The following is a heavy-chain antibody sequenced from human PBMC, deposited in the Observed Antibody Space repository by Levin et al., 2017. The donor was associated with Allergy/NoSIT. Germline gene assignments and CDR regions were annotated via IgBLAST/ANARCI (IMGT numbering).Heavy chain of an antibody. D-gene: IGHD6-13*01. CDR3: SHGGSWYGGGYFDL. J-gene: IGHJ2*01. Sequence: ESGPTLVKPRQTLTLTCTFSGFSLNTNGVGVGWIRQPPGKALVWLALIYWDDDKRYSPSLKSRLTLTKDTSKNQVVLTMTNMDPMDTATYHCSHGGSWYGGGYFDLWGRGTLVAVSA. CDR1: GFSLNTNGVG. CDR2: IYWDDDK. V-gene: IGHV2-5*02.